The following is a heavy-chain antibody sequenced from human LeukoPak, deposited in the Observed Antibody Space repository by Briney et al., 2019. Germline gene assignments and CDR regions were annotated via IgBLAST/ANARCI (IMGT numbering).Heavy chain of an antibody. Sequence: SETLSLTCTVSGGSISSSSYYWGWIRQPPGKGLEWIGSIYYSGSPDYNPSLKSRVTISIDTSKNQFSLKLSSVTAADTAVYYCARDHYSGRFDYWGQGTLVTVSS. V-gene: IGHV4-39*07. CDR3: ARDHYSGRFDY. CDR1: GGSISSSSYY. CDR2: IYYSGSP. D-gene: IGHD1-26*01. J-gene: IGHJ4*02.